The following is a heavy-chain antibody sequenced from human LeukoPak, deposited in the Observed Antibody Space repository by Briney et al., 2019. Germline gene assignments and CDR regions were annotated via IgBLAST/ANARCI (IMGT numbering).Heavy chain of an antibody. CDR1: GGSFSGYY. CDR3: ARDGKHIAVPGVRYPMDV. CDR2: INHSGST. V-gene: IGHV4-34*01. D-gene: IGHD6-19*01. J-gene: IGHJ6*02. Sequence: SETLSLTCAVYGGSFSGYYWSWIRQPPGKGLEWIGEINHSGSTNYNPSLKSRVTISVDTSKNQFSLKLSSVTAADTAVYYCARDGKHIAVPGVRYPMDVWGQGTTVTVS.